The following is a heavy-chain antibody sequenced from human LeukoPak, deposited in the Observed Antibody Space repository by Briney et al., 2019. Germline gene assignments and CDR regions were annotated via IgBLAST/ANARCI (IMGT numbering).Heavy chain of an antibody. V-gene: IGHV1-8*01. D-gene: IGHD3-3*01. Sequence: ASVKVSCKASGYTFTSYDINWVRQATGQGLEWMGWMNPNSGNTGYAQKFQGRVTITTDESTSTAYMELSSLRSEDTAVYYCAREWLVLGSDAFDIWGQGTMVTVSS. CDR3: AREWLVLGSDAFDI. J-gene: IGHJ3*02. CDR1: GYTFTSYD. CDR2: MNPNSGNT.